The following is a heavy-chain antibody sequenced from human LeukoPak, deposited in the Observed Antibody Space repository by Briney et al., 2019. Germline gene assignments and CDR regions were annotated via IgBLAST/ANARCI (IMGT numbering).Heavy chain of an antibody. CDR2: IIPILGIA. CDR1: GGTFSSYT. Sequence: SVKVSCKASGGTFSSYTISWVRQAPGQELEWMGRIIPILGIANYAQKFQGRVTITADKSTSTAYMELSSLRSEDTAVYYCARDLDSGSYSSAFDIWGQGTMVTVSS. J-gene: IGHJ3*02. V-gene: IGHV1-69*04. CDR3: ARDLDSGSYSSAFDI. D-gene: IGHD1-26*01.